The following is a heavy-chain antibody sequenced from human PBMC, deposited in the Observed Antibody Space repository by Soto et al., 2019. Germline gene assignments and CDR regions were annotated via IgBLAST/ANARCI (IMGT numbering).Heavy chain of an antibody. J-gene: IGHJ1*01. CDR3: ARGNTYYYDSSGYYPEYFQH. CDR2: ISYDGSNK. V-gene: IGHV3-30-3*01. CDR1: GFTFSSYA. D-gene: IGHD3-22*01. Sequence: QVQLVESGGGVVQPGRSLRLSCAASGFTFSSYAMHWVRQAPGKGVEWVAVISYDGSNKYYADSVKGRFTISRDNSKNTLYLQMNSLRAEDTAVYYCARGNTYYYDSSGYYPEYFQHWGQGTLVTVSS.